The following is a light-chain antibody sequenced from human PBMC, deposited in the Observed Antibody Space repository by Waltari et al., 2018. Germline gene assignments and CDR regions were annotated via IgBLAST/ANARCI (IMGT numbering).Light chain of an antibody. J-gene: IGLJ2*01. V-gene: IGLV1-40*01. CDR1: SSNIGADYD. CDR3: QSYDNSLGAWSVI. CDR2: DNT. Sequence: QSVLTQPTSVSGAPGQRVTISCTGSSSNIGADYDVHWYQQLPGAAPKLLIYDNTYRPSGVPDRFSGSKAGTSASLAITGLQAEDEADYYCQSYDNSLGAWSVIFGGGTKLTVL.